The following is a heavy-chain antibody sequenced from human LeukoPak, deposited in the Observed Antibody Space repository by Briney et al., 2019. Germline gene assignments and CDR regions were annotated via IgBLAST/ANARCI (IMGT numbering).Heavy chain of an antibody. CDR1: GFTFSDYS. J-gene: IGHJ4*02. V-gene: IGHV3-11*06. D-gene: IGHD2-15*01. CDR3: ARDPEDVSLHQGGDY. Sequence: PGGSLRLSCAASGFTFSDYSMSWIRQAPGKGLEWISYISTSSSYTNYGDSVKGRFTISRDNAKNSLYLQMNSLRAEDTAVYYCARDPEDVSLHQGGDYWGQGTLVTVSS. CDR2: ISTSSSYT.